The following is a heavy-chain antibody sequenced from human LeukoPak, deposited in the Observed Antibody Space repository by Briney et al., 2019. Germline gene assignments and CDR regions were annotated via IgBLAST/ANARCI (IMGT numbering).Heavy chain of an antibody. Sequence: ASVKVSCKASGYTFTSYGISWVRQAPGQGLEWMGWISAYNGNTNYAQKLQGRVTMTTDTSTSTAYMELRSLRSDGTAVYYCARVHIFWSGYYIWDYYYYYMDVWGKGTTVTVSS. J-gene: IGHJ6*03. CDR3: ARVHIFWSGYYIWDYYYYYMDV. CDR2: ISAYNGNT. CDR1: GYTFTSYG. V-gene: IGHV1-18*01. D-gene: IGHD3-3*01.